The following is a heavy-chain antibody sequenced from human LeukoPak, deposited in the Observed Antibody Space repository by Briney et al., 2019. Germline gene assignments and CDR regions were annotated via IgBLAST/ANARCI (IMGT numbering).Heavy chain of an antibody. CDR1: GYTFTSYG. CDR3: ARGLGNDGVDY. CDR2: ISGYNGNT. Sequence: ASVKVSCKASGYTFTSYGISWVRQAPGQGLEWMGWISGYNGNTNYAQNLQGRVTMTTDTSTSTVYMELRSLRSEDTAVYYCARGLGNDGVDYWGQGTLVTVSS. V-gene: IGHV1-18*01. J-gene: IGHJ4*02. D-gene: IGHD1-1*01.